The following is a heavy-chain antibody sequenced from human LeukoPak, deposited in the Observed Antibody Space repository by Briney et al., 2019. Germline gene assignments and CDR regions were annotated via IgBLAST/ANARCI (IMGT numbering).Heavy chain of an antibody. CDR2: IKPNSGDT. CDR1: GYTFTGYY. Sequence: GASVKVSCKASGYTFTGYYMHWVRQAPGQGLEWMGWIKPNSGDTNYAQKFQGRVTMTRDTSISTAYMELSRLRSDDTAVYYCAREPLVTSRGYYYYYMDVWGKGTTVTISS. D-gene: IGHD2-2*01. CDR3: AREPLVTSRGYYYYYMDV. V-gene: IGHV1-2*02. J-gene: IGHJ6*03.